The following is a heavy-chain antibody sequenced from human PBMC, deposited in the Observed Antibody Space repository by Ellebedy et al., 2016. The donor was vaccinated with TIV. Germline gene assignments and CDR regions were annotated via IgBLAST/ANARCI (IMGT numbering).Heavy chain of an antibody. Sequence: GGSLRLSCAASGFIVSSNYVSWVRQAPGKGLEWVSLLSNGGTAYCADSVKGRFTISRDNSKNTFYLQMHSLRAEDTAVYFCARDGVYHFDTSGHYAGYWGQGTLVTVSS. CDR1: GFIVSSNY. D-gene: IGHD3-22*01. J-gene: IGHJ4*02. V-gene: IGHV3-53*01. CDR3: ARDGVYHFDTSGHYAGY. CDR2: LSNGGTA.